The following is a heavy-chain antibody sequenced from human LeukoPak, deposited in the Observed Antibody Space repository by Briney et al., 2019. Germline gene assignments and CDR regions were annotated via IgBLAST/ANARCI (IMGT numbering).Heavy chain of an antibody. Sequence: ASVKVSCKASGFTFTGYYMHWVRQAPGQGLEWMGWINPDSGGTNNAQKFQGRVTMTRDTSISTAYMELSRLRSDDTAVYYCARTFYDTLDSDAFDFWGQGTMVIVSS. D-gene: IGHD2/OR15-2a*01. CDR2: INPDSGGT. V-gene: IGHV1-2*02. J-gene: IGHJ3*01. CDR1: GFTFTGYY. CDR3: ARTFYDTLDSDAFDF.